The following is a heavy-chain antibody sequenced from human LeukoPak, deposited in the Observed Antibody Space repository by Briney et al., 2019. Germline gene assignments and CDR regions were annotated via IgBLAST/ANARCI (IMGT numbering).Heavy chain of an antibody. CDR3: ARDQTVMGQWLANFDY. V-gene: IGHV3-21*04. D-gene: IGHD6-19*01. CDR2: ITSDSSYV. CDR1: GFTFSSYN. J-gene: IGHJ4*02. Sequence: GGSLRLSCAASGFTFSSYNMNWVRQAPGKGLEWVSSITSDSSYVFYADSVKGRFTISRDNAENSLFLQMNSLRVEDTAVYYCARDQTVMGQWLANFDYWGQGTLVTVSS.